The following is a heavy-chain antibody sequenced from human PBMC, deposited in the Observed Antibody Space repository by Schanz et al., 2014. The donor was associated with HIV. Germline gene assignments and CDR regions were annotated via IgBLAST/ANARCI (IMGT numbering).Heavy chain of an antibody. J-gene: IGHJ3*02. V-gene: IGHV1-2*02. Sequence: QVQLVQSGAEVKKPGALVRVSCKASGYSFTGYYMNWVRQAPGQGLEWMGFVNPDSGGTNYAQKFRGRVTMTRDTSISTAYMEVRSLRSDDTALYFCARDLVDSSTWYDAFDIWGQGTKVTVSS. D-gene: IGHD6-13*01. CDR3: ARDLVDSSTWYDAFDI. CDR2: VNPDSGGT. CDR1: GYSFTGYY.